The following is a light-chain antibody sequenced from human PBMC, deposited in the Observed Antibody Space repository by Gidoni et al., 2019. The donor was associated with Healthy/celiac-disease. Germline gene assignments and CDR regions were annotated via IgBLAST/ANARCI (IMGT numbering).Light chain of an antibody. Sequence: EIVLTQSPATLSLSPGERATLSCRASPSVSSYLAWYQQKPGQAPRLLIYDASNRATGIPARFSGSGSGTDFTLTISRLEPEDFAVYYCQQRSNWSTFXQXTRLXIK. CDR3: QQRSNWST. CDR1: PSVSSY. J-gene: IGKJ5*01. CDR2: DAS. V-gene: IGKV3-11*01.